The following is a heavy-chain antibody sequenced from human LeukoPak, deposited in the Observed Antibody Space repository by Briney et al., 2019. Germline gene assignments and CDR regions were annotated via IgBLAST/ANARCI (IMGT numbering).Heavy chain of an antibody. D-gene: IGHD2-15*01. CDR1: GGSIGSSGYY. V-gene: IGHV4-39*01. CDR3: VRISCTGSRCKPYSYYDMDV. Sequence: SETLSLTCTISGGSIGSSGYYWGWIRQPPGKGLEWIGTIYYSGSTYYNPSLKSRVTISVDTSKNQFSLKLSSVTAADTAVYYCVRISCTGSRCKPYSYYDMDVWGQGTTVTVSS. CDR2: IYYSGST. J-gene: IGHJ6*02.